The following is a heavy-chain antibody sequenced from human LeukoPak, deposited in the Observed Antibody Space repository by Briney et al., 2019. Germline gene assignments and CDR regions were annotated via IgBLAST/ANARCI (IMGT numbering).Heavy chain of an antibody. V-gene: IGHV4-59*01. CDR2: IYNSGST. D-gene: IGHD3-10*01. CDR1: GGSISIYY. CDR3: ARDRELGY. Sequence: PSETLSLTCTVSGGSISIYYWSWIRQPPGKGLEWIGYIYNSGSTNYNPSLKSRVTISVDTSKSQFSLKLNSVTAADTAVYYCARDRELGYWGQGTLVAVSS. J-gene: IGHJ4*02.